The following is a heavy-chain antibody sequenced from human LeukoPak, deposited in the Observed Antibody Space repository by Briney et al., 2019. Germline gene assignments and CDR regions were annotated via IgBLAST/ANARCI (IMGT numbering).Heavy chain of an antibody. CDR3: ARAYCGGDCYISSVIYAFDI. D-gene: IGHD2-21*01. V-gene: IGHV1-18*01. J-gene: IGHJ3*02. Sequence: ASVKVSCKASGGTFTSYAISWVRQAPGQGLEWMGWMSVYNGNTNYAQKLQGRVNIPTDTSTSTAYMKLRILRSDDTAVYYCARAYCGGDCYISSVIYAFDIWGQGTMVTVSS. CDR2: MSVYNGNT. CDR1: GGTFTSYA.